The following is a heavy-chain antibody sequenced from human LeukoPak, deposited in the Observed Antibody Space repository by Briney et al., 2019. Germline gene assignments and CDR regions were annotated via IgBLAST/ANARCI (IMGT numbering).Heavy chain of an antibody. CDR1: GFTFSSYW. J-gene: IGHJ4*02. Sequence: PGGSLRLSCAASGFTFSSYWMHWVRQAPGKGLVWVSRINSDGSSTSYADSVKGRFTISRDSAKNTLYLQMNSLRAEDTAVYYCARDESSPYDYVWGSYRGDYWGQGTLVTVSS. D-gene: IGHD3-16*02. CDR3: ARDESSPYDYVWGSYRGDY. CDR2: INSDGSST. V-gene: IGHV3-74*01.